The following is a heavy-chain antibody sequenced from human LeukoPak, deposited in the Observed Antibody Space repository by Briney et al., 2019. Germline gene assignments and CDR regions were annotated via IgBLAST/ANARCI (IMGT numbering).Heavy chain of an antibody. D-gene: IGHD2-8*01. CDR1: DASIRSHY. V-gene: IGHV4-59*11. J-gene: IGHJ4*02. CDR3: ARDLMDGGFDY. Sequence: SETLSLTCTVSDASIRSHYWSWIRQPPGKGLEWIGYIFYSGTTYYNPSLKSRVTISADTSKNQISLRLSAVTAADTAMYYCARDLMDGGFDYWGPGTLVTVSS. CDR2: IFYSGTT.